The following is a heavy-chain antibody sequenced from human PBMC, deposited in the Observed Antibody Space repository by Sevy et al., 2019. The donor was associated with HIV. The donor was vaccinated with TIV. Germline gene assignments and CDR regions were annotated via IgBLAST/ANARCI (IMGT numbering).Heavy chain of an antibody. J-gene: IGHJ6*02. CDR1: GFTFSNAW. D-gene: IGHD3-22*01. Sequence: GGSLRLSCAASGFTFSNAWMNWVRQAPGKGLEWVGRIKSKTDGGTTDYAAPVKGRFTISRDDSNNTRYLQMNSLKTEDTSVYYCTTDFYYDSSGPLPLDGMDVWGQGTTVTVSS. CDR2: IKSKTDGGTT. CDR3: TTDFYYDSSGPLPLDGMDV. V-gene: IGHV3-15*07.